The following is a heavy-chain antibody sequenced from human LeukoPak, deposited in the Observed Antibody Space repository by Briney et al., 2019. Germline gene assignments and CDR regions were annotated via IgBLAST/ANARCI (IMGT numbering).Heavy chain of an antibody. J-gene: IGHJ4*02. CDR2: IYYGGST. D-gene: IGHD6-6*01. Sequence: SETLSLTCTVSGGSIGSSNYYRGWIRQPPGKGLEWIGSIYYGGSTYYSPSLKSRVTISVDTSKNQFSLKLSSVTAADTAVYYCARGQVVLKNLFGYWGQGTLVTVSS. CDR3: ARGQVVLKNLFGY. CDR1: GGSIGSSNYY. V-gene: IGHV4-39*01.